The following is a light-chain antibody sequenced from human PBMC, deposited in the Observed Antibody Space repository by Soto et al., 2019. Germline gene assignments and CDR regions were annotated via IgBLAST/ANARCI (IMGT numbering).Light chain of an antibody. CDR1: QSVDIN. Sequence: EIVLTESPGTLSVSPGDRVTLSCRASQSVDINLAWYQQRAGQAPRLLIYDASNRATGIPARFSGSGSGTDFTLTISSLEPEDFAVYYCQHRNNRPFSFGPGTKVDIK. J-gene: IGKJ3*01. CDR2: DAS. V-gene: IGKV3-11*01. CDR3: QHRNNRPFS.